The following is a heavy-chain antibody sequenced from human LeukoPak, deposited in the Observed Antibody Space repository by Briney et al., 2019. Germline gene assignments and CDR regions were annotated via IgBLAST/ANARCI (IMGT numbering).Heavy chain of an antibody. D-gene: IGHD3-3*01. CDR1: GYTFTSYD. Sequence: ASVKVSCRASGYTFTSYDINWVRQATGQGLEWMGWMNPNSGNTGYAQKFQGRVTMTRNTSISTAYMELSSLRSEDTAVYYCATNYDFWSGLVGSFDYWGQGTLVTVSS. V-gene: IGHV1-8*01. J-gene: IGHJ4*02. CDR2: MNPNSGNT. CDR3: ATNYDFWSGLVGSFDY.